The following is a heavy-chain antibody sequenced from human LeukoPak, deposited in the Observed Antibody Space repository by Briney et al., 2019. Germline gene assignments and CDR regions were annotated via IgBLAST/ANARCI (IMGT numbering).Heavy chain of an antibody. CDR3: ARGYYDSSGYYHPLDY. CDR1: GGSISSYY. CDR2: IYYSGST. J-gene: IGHJ4*02. D-gene: IGHD3-22*01. V-gene: IGHV4-59*08. Sequence: SETLSLTCTVSGGSISSYYWSWIRQPPGKGLGWIGYIYYSGSTNYNPSLKSRVTISVDTSKNQFSLKLSSVTAADTAVYYCARGYYDSSGYYHPLDYWGQGTLVTVSS.